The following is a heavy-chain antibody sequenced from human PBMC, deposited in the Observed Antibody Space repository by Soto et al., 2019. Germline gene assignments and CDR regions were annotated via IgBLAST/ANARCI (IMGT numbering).Heavy chain of an antibody. CDR1: GGTFTSYG. J-gene: IGHJ4*02. Sequence: GASVKVSCKTSGGTFTSYGITWLRQAPGQRLEWMGGIIPIFGTVNYAQKFQGRITITADESPSTAYMELSSLRSEDIAVYYCARGRIVGSTTGYFDYCGQGTLVTVSS. CDR3: ARGRIVGSTTGYFDY. CDR2: IIPIFGTV. V-gene: IGHV1-69*13. D-gene: IGHD1-26*01.